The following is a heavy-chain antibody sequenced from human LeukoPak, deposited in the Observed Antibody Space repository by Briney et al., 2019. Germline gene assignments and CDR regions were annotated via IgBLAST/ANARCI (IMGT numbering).Heavy chain of an antibody. CDR2: ISAYNGNT. Sequence: ASVKVSCKASDYTFSSYGITWVRQAPGQGLEWMGWISAYNGNTNYAQKLQGRVTMTTDTSTSTAYMELRSLRSDDTAVYYCARAGFMVQVSWFDPWGQGTLVTVSS. J-gene: IGHJ5*02. D-gene: IGHD3-10*01. V-gene: IGHV1-18*01. CDR3: ARAGFMVQVSWFDP. CDR1: DYTFSSYG.